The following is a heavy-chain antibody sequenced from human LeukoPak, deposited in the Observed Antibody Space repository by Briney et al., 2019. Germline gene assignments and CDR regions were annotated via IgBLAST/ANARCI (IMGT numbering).Heavy chain of an antibody. CDR2: INHSGST. Sequence: KASETLSLTCAVYGGSFSGYYWSWIRQPPGKGLEWIGEINHSGSTNYNPSLKSRVTISVDTSKNQFSLKLTSVTAADTAVYYCARTIHFYDTSGYFNPFDFWGQGSLVTVSS. CDR3: ARTIHFYDTSGYFNPFDF. CDR1: GGSFSGYY. V-gene: IGHV4-34*01. D-gene: IGHD3-22*01. J-gene: IGHJ4*02.